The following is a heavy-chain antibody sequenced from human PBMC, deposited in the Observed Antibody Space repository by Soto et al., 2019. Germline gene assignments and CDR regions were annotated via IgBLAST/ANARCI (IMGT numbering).Heavy chain of an antibody. CDR1: GFTFSSYA. J-gene: IGHJ6*03. CDR3: ARGRITIFGVVISQLGYMDV. V-gene: IGHV3-64*01. Sequence: GGSLRLFCAASGFTFSSYAMHWVRQAPGKGLEYVSAISSNGGSTYYANSVKGRFTISRDNSKNTLYLQMGSLRAEDMAVYYCARGRITIFGVVISQLGYMDVWGKGTTVTV. CDR2: ISSNGGST. D-gene: IGHD3-3*01.